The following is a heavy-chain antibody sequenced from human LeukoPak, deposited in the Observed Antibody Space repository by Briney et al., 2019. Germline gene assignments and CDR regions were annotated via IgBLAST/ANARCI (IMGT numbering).Heavy chain of an antibody. CDR3: ARVSFLEWSHPFDY. CDR1: GFTFSSYA. V-gene: IGHV3-30-3*01. D-gene: IGHD3-3*01. J-gene: IGHJ4*02. CDR2: ISYDGSNK. Sequence: GRSLRLSCAVSGFTFSSYAMHWVRQAPGKGLEWVAVISYDGSNKYYADSVKGRFTISRDNSKNTLYLQMNSLRAEDTAVYYCARVSFLEWSHPFDYWGQGTLVTVSS.